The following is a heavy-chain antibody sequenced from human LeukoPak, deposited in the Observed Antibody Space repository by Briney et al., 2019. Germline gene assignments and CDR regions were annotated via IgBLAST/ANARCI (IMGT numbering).Heavy chain of an antibody. CDR2: ISAYNGNT. D-gene: IGHD5-18*01. Sequence: ASVKVSCKASGNDFSDFYFNWVRQAPGRGLEWMGWISAYNGNTNYAQKLQGRVTMTTDTSTSTAYMELRSLRSDDTAVYYCARDRSRYSYGWDYFDYWGQGTLVTVSS. CDR1: GNDFSDFY. J-gene: IGHJ4*02. CDR3: ARDRSRYSYGWDYFDY. V-gene: IGHV1-18*04.